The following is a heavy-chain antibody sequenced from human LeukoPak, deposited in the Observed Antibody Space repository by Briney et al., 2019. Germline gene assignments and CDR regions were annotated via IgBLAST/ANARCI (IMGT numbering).Heavy chain of an antibody. CDR1: GFTFSDYY. V-gene: IGHV3-11*01. J-gene: IGHJ4*02. CDR2: ISSSGSTI. D-gene: IGHD1-26*01. Sequence: GGSLRLSCAASGFTFSDYYKSWIRQTPGKGLAWVSYISSSGSTIYYADSVKGRFTISRDNAKNSLSLQMDSLRAEDTAVYYCSRGTYSGTYYGWFYFDYWGPGTLVTVSS. CDR3: SRGTYSGTYYGWFYFDY.